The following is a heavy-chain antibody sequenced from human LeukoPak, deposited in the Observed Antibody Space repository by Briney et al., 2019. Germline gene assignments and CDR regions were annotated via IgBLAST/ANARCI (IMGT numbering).Heavy chain of an antibody. CDR1: GFTFSSYE. CDR3: AKDMYGSGSRTKYGMDV. J-gene: IGHJ6*02. V-gene: IGHV3-48*03. CDR2: ISSSGSSRTT. D-gene: IGHD3-10*01. Sequence: PGGSLRLSCAASGFTFSSYEMNWVRQAPGKGLEWVSYISSSGSSRTTYYADSVKGRFTVSRDNAKNSLYLQMNSLRAEDMRAEDTAVYYCAKDMYGSGSRTKYGMDVWGQGTTVTVSS.